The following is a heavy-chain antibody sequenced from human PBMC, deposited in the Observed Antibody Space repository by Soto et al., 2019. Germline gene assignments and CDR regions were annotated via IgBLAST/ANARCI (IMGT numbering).Heavy chain of an antibody. CDR2: IYPGDSDT. D-gene: IGHD4-17*01. CDR3: ARHPYGDYDAMYV. Sequence: GEPKRICWRGAGGMFTNFWGGWVRQMPGKGLEWMGIIYPGDSDTRYSTSIQGQVTISVDKSVSTAYLQWSSLKASDTAMYYWARHPYGDYDAMYVWRQGTTVTVSS. V-gene: IGHV5-51*01. CDR1: GGMFTNFW. J-gene: IGHJ6*02.